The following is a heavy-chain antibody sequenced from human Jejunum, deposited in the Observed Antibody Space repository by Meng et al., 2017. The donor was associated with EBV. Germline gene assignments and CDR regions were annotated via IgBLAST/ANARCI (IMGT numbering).Heavy chain of an antibody. Sequence: LSGVGPTLVQPPQTPPLPCNFFWFSLSTIGVGLSWIPQPPGKALEWLALIYWDDDQRFSPSLRSRLTITKDTSKNQVVLTMTNMDPADTGTYFCAHFYDSSGYTDSWGQGTLVTVSS. CDR3: AHFYDSSGYTDS. CDR2: IYWDDDQ. J-gene: IGHJ5*01. D-gene: IGHD3-22*01. CDR1: WFSLSTIGVG. V-gene: IGHV2-5*02.